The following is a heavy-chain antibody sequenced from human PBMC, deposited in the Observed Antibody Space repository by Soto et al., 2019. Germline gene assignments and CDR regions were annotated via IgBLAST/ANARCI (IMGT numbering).Heavy chain of an antibody. CDR1: GFSLSTSGMD. D-gene: IGHD6-6*01. J-gene: IGHJ4*02. CDR3: AHRSPYSNSQEYFFDY. Sequence: QITLKESVPTLVKPTQTLTLTCTFSGFSLSTSGMDVGWIRQPPVKALEWLSLIYWDDDKRYSPSLNNRLTITTGTSRNQVVLTITNIDPSNTATYYCAHRSPYSNSQEYFFDYCCQGILVTVFS. V-gene: IGHV2-5*02. CDR2: IYWDDDK.